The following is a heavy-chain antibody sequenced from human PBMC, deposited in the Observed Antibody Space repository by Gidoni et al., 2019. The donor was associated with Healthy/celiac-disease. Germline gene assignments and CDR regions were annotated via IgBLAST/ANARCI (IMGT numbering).Heavy chain of an antibody. CDR1: VDSVSSNSSS. CDR2: TYYRSKWYN. V-gene: IGHV6-1*01. CDR3: ARGTTVTRFFGYYYYMDV. D-gene: IGHD4-4*01. Sequence: QVQLQQSGPGPVKPSQTLSLTSAISVDSVSSNSSSWNWIRQSPSRGLEWLGRTYYRSKWYNDYAVSVKSRITINPDTSKNQFSLQLNSVTPEDTAVYYCARGTTVTRFFGYYYYMDVWGKGTTVTVSS. J-gene: IGHJ6*03.